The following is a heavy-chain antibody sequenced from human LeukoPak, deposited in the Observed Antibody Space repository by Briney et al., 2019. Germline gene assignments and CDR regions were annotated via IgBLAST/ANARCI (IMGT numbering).Heavy chain of an antibody. D-gene: IGHD3-3*01. Sequence: PGGSLRLSCAASGFTFSSYAMHWVRQAPGKGLEWVAVISYDGSNKYYADSVKGRFTISRDNAKNSLYLQMNSLRAEDTAVYYCARDYDFWSGNDAFDIWGQGTMVTVSS. CDR3: ARDYDFWSGNDAFDI. J-gene: IGHJ3*02. CDR1: GFTFSSYA. V-gene: IGHV3-30*04. CDR2: ISYDGSNK.